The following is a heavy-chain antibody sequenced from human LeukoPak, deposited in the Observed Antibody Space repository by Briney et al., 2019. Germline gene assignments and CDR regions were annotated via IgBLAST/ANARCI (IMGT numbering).Heavy chain of an antibody. CDR2: IWADGSNK. CDR3: ATDLGSRPFDY. CDR1: GLTFSSYG. D-gene: IGHD7-27*01. Sequence: GGSLRLSCAASGLTFSSYGMHWVRQAPGEGLEWVAVIWADGSNKIYADSVKCRFTISKDNSKNTLSLQMNSLRTDDTAVYYCATDLGSRPFDYWGQGTLVTVSS. J-gene: IGHJ4*02. V-gene: IGHV3-33*01.